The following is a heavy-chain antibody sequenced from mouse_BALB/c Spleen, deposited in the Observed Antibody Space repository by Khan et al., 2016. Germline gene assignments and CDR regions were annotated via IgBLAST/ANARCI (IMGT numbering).Heavy chain of an antibody. CDR2: IDPFNGGT. J-gene: IGHJ3*01. Sequence: EVQLQESGPELMKPGASVKISCKASGYSFTSYYMHWVKQSHGKSLEWIGYIDPFNGGTSYNQKFKGKATLTVDKSSSTAYMHLSSLTSEDSAVYYCASRYDDGAWFAYWCQGTLVTVSA. V-gene: IGHV1S135*01. CDR1: GYSFTSYY. CDR3: ASRYDDGAWFAY. D-gene: IGHD2-14*01.